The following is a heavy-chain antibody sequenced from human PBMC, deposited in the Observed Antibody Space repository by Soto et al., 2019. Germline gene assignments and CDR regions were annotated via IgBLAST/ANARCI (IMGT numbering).Heavy chain of an antibody. D-gene: IGHD1-7*01. Sequence: QVQLVQSGAEVKKPGASVKVSCKASGYTFTSYGISWVRQAPGQGLEWMGWISAYNGNTNYAQKLQGRVTMTTDTTATPAHRELRHRSSDDPSLHDGARDQPLTTGTTPHSGDGGPGSLVTV. V-gene: IGHV1-18*01. CDR1: GYTFTSYG. CDR2: ISAYNGNT. CDR3: ARDQPLTTGTTPHSGD. J-gene: IGHJ4*02.